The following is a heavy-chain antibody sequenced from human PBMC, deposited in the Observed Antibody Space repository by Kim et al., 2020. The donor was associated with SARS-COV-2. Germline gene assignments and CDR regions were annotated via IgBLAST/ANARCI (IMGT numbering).Heavy chain of an antibody. CDR2: FDPEDGET. D-gene: IGHD2-2*01. CDR1: GYTLTELS. V-gene: IGHV1-24*01. Sequence: ASVKVSCKVSGYTLTELSMHWVRQAPGKGLEWMGGFDPEDGETIYAQKFQGRVTMTEDTSTDTAYMELSSLRSEDTAVYYCATFPDCSSTSCYLESAWGQGTLVTVSS. CDR3: ATFPDCSSTSCYLESA. J-gene: IGHJ5*02.